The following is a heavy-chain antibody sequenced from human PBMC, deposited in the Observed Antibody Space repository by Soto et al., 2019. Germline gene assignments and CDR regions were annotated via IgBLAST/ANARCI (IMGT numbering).Heavy chain of an antibody. V-gene: IGHV1-58*01. D-gene: IGHD6-19*01. J-gene: IGHJ4*02. CDR3: SAEMVAGGSV. CDR1: GFTCTDSA. Sequence: SVKVSCKTCGFTCTDSALLWHREARGQRLEWIGRIVVGSGNADYAQNFQERVTFTRDMSTGSVYMEMSGLTFEDTAIYYCSAEMVAGGSVRARGTLVTVSS. CDR2: IVVGSGNA.